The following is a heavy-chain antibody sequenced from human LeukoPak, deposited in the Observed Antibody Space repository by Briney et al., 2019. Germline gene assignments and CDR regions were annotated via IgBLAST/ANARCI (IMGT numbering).Heavy chain of an antibody. CDR2: ISGSGGST. D-gene: IGHD3-22*01. Sequence: GGSLRLSCAASGFTFSSYAMSWVRQAPGKGLEWVSAISGSGGSTYYADSVKGRFTISRDNSKNTLYLQMNSLRAEDTAVYYCAKPRYYYDSSGYYPDAFDIWGQGTMVTVSS. V-gene: IGHV3-23*01. CDR3: AKPRYYYDSSGYYPDAFDI. CDR1: GFTFSSYA. J-gene: IGHJ3*02.